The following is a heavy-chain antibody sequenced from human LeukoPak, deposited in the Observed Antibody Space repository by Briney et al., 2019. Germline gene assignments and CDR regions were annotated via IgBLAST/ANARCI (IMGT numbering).Heavy chain of an antibody. Sequence: ASVKVSCKASGYTFTSYAMHWVRQAPGQRLEWMGWINAGNGNTKCSQKFQGRVTITRDTSASTAYMELSSLRSEDTAVYYCARSFIVVVPAAVDYWGQGTLVTVSS. D-gene: IGHD2-2*01. CDR3: ARSFIVVVPAAVDY. CDR2: INAGNGNT. CDR1: GYTFTSYA. V-gene: IGHV1-3*01. J-gene: IGHJ4*02.